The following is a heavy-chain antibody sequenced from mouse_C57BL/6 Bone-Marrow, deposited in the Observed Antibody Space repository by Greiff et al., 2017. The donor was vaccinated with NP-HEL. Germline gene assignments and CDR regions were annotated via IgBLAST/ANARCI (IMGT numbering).Heavy chain of an antibody. CDR2: IYPGSGST. CDR3: ARETYYDYDRWYFED. D-gene: IGHD2-4*01. Sequence: QVQLQQSGAELVKPGASVKMSCKASGYTFTSYWITWVKQRPGQGLEWIGDIYPGSGSTNYNEKFKSKATLTVDTSSSTAYMQLSSLTSEDSAVYYCARETYYDYDRWYFEDWGTGTTVTVSS. J-gene: IGHJ1*03. CDR1: GYTFTSYW. V-gene: IGHV1-55*01.